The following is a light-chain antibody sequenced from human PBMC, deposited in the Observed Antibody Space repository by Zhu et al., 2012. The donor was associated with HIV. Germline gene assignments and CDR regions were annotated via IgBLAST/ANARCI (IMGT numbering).Light chain of an antibody. CDR3: QQYGNSPLT. CDR1: QSVSSNY. V-gene: IGKV3-20*01. Sequence: EIVLTQSPGTLSLSPGERATLSCRASQSVSSNYVAWYQQKPGQAPRFLIYGASSRATGIPDRFSGSGSGTDFTLTISRLEPEDFAVYYCQQYGNSPLTFGPRDQGGNQT. CDR2: GAS. J-gene: IGKJ1*01.